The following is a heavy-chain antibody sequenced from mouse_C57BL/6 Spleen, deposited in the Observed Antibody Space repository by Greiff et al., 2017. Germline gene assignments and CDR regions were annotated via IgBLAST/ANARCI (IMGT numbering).Heavy chain of an antibody. J-gene: IGHJ2*01. D-gene: IGHD1-2*01. V-gene: IGHV1-52*01. CDR1: GYTFTSYW. CDR3: ERRDGLYYFDY. Sequence: QVQLQQPGAELVRPGSSVKLSCKASGYTFTSYWMHWVKQRPIQGLEWIGNIDPSDSETHSNQKFKDKATLTVDKSSSTAYMQLSSLTSGDSAVYYCERRDGLYYFDYWGQGTTLTVSS. CDR2: IDPSDSET.